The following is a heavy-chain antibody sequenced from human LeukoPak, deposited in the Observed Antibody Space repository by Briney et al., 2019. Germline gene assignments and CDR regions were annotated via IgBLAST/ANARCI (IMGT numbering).Heavy chain of an antibody. Sequence: TLSLTCAVYGGSFSGYYWSWIRQPPGKGLEWIGEINHSGSTNYNPSLKSRVTISVDTSKNQFSLKLSSVTAADTAVYYCARTYYDFWSGYLPFDYWGQGTLVTVSS. D-gene: IGHD3-3*01. V-gene: IGHV4-34*01. CDR3: ARTYYDFWSGYLPFDY. CDR1: GGSFSGYY. CDR2: INHSGST. J-gene: IGHJ4*02.